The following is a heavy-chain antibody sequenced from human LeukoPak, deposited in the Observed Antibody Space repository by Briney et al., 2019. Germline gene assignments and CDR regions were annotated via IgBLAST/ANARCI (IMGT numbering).Heavy chain of an antibody. Sequence: GGSLRLSCAASGFTFSDYWMSWMRQAPGKGLEWVSSISSSSSYIYYADSVKGRFTISRDNAKNSLYLQMNSLRAEDTAVYYCARDYGDYDLDYWGQGTLVTVSS. CDR1: GFTFSDYW. V-gene: IGHV3-21*01. J-gene: IGHJ4*02. CDR2: ISSSSSYI. D-gene: IGHD4-17*01. CDR3: ARDYGDYDLDY.